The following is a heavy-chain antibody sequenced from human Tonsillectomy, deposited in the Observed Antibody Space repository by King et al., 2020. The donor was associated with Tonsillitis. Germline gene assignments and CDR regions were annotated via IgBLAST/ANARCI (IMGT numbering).Heavy chain of an antibody. V-gene: IGHV3-30*18. CDR3: AKVKFGVVIVGGSVDY. CDR2: ISYDGSNK. Sequence: VQLVESGGGVVQPGRSLRLSCAASVFTFSSYGMHWVRQAPGKGREWVAVISYDGSNKYYADSVKGRFTISRDNSKNTLYLQMNSLRAEDTAVYYCAKVKFGVVIVGGSVDYWGQGTLVTVSS. J-gene: IGHJ4*02. CDR1: VFTFSSYG. D-gene: IGHD3-3*01.